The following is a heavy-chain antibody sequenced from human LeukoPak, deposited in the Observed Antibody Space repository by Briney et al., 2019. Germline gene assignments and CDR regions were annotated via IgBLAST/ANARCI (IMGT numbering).Heavy chain of an antibody. CDR3: ARTSTWYFDL. J-gene: IGHJ2*01. Sequence: SETLSLTCTVSGGSISSGGYYWSWIRQHPGKGLEWIGYIYYSGSTYYNPSLKSRVTISVDTSKNQFSLKLSSVTAADTAVYYCARTSTWYFDLWGRGTLVTVSS. CDR1: GGSISSGGYY. V-gene: IGHV4-31*03. CDR2: IYYSGST.